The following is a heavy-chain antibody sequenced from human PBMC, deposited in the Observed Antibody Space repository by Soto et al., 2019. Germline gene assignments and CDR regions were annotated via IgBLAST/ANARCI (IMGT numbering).Heavy chain of an antibody. CDR2: VNNGGGGT. D-gene: IGHD3-10*01. J-gene: IGHJ4*02. Sequence: EVLLLDSGGGLVQPGGSLRLSCAASGFTFSNYAMTWVRQAPGKGPEWISTVNNGGGGTYYADSVKGRITISRDNSKNTLYLKVRSLRAEDTAVYYCAKERLGRGIDYWGQGILVTVSS. V-gene: IGHV3-23*01. CDR3: AKERLGRGIDY. CDR1: GFTFSNYA.